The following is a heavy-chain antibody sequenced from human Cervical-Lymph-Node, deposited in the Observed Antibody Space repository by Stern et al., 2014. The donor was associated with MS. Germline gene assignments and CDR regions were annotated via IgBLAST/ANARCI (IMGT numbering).Heavy chain of an antibody. D-gene: IGHD2-15*01. J-gene: IGHJ6*02. CDR2: VNPSGAT. V-gene: IGHV1-46*02. Sequence: QDQLVQSGSEVKKPGPSVKVSCKASEYTHNNYRIHWVRQHPGPRPDRMGVVNPSGATNYAQKVQDRVTMTTDASTSTFYMELSRLRSEDTAVYYCAVRYCSGGRCYSVPDVWGQGTTVIVSS. CDR1: EYTHNNYR. CDR3: AVRYCSGGRCYSVPDV.